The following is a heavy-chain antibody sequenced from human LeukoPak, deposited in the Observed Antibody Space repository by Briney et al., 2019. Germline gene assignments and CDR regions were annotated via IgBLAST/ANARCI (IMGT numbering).Heavy chain of an antibody. V-gene: IGHV1-69*04. CDR2: IIPILGIA. CDR3: ATLNYYGSGTSTRWFDP. Sequence: EASVTVSCKASGYTFTSYGISWVRQAPGQGLEWMGRIIPILGIANYAQKFQGRVTITADKSTSTAYMELSSLRSEDTAVYYCATLNYYGSGTSTRWFDPWGQGTLVTVSS. CDR1: GYTFTSYG. D-gene: IGHD3-10*01. J-gene: IGHJ5*02.